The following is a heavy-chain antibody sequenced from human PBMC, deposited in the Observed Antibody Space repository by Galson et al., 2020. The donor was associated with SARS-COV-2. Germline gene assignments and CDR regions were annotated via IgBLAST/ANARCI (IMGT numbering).Heavy chain of an antibody. D-gene: IGHD3-3*01. Sequence: ASVKVSCKASGYTFTGYYMHWVRQAPGQGLEWMGWINPNSGGTNYAQKFQGWVTMTRDTSISTAYMELSRLRSDDTAVYYCARTNETTIFGVVIGDYYYGMDVWGHGTTVTVSS. CDR1: GYTFTGYY. V-gene: IGHV1-2*04. J-gene: IGHJ6*02. CDR3: ARTNETTIFGVVIGDYYYGMDV. CDR2: INPNSGGT.